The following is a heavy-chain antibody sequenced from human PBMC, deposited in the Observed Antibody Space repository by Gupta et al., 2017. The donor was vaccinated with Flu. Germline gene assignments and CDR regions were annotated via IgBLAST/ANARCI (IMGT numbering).Heavy chain of an antibody. CDR1: GFTFSSSY. J-gene: IGHJ4*02. CDR3: ATVTSGC. Sequence: EMQLVESGGGLVQPGGSLRVYCAASGFTFSSSYLQWVRQAPGKGLVWVLRIKPDGSSTTYAESVKGRFTISRDNAKNTLYLQMNSLGDDDTAVYYCATVTSGCWGQGTLVTVSS. V-gene: IGHV3-74*01. CDR2: IKPDGSST. D-gene: IGHD4-17*01.